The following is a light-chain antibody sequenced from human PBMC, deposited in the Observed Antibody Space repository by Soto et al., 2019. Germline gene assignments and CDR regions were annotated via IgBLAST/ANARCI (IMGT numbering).Light chain of an antibody. CDR2: GAS. CDR1: QTVGGNY. V-gene: IGKV3-20*01. Sequence: EIVLTQSPYTLSLSPGGGATLSCRASQTVGGNYLAWYQHQPGQAPRLLIHGASSRATGIPDRFSGSGSGTDFTLTISRLEPEDFAVYYCQQYSVSPLSFGGGTKVDIK. J-gene: IGKJ4*01. CDR3: QQYSVSPLS.